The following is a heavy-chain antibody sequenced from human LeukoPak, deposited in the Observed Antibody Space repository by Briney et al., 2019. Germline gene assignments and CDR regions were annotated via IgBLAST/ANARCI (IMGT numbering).Heavy chain of an antibody. CDR1: GGSFSGYY. V-gene: IGHV4-34*01. J-gene: IGHJ4*02. CDR2: INHSGST. CDR3: ARGNAPWRTXYXFDY. Sequence: SETLSLTCAVYGGSFSGYYWSWIRQPPGKGLEWIGEINHSGSTNYNPSLKSRVTISVDTSKNQFSLKLSSVTAADTAVYYCARGNAPWRTXYXFDYWGQGTLVTVSS.